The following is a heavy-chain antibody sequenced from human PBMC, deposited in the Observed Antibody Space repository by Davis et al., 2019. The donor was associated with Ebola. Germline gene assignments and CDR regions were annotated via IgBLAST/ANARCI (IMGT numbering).Heavy chain of an antibody. CDR3: ARVMYSGYSYGGYYYYGMDV. CDR2: ISVDGTSE. Sequence: GGSLRLSCAASGFIFNRYPMHWVRQAPGKGLEWVAVISVDGTSEDYADSVKGRFIISRDNSKNTLYLQMNSLRAEDTAVYYCARVMYSGYSYGGYYYYGMDVWGQGTTVTVSS. V-gene: IGHV3-30-3*01. CDR1: GFIFNRYP. J-gene: IGHJ6*02. D-gene: IGHD5-18*01.